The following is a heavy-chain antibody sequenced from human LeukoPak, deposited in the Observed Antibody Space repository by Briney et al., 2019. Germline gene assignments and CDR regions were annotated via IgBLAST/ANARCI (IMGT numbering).Heavy chain of an antibody. V-gene: IGHV1-69*06. J-gene: IGHJ6*04. D-gene: IGHD6-13*01. CDR2: IIPIFGTA. CDR1: GGTFSSYA. CDR3: ARDQSSSSGYGMGV. Sequence: WASVKVSCKASGGTFSSYAISWVRQAPGQGLEWMGGIIPIFGTANYAQKFQGRVTITADKSTSTAYMELSSLRSEDTAVYYCARDQSSSSGYGMGVWGKGTTVTVSS.